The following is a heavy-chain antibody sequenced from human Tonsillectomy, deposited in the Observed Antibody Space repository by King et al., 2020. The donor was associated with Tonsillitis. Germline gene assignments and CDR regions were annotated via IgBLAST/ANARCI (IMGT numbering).Heavy chain of an antibody. Sequence: VQLVESGGGLVQPGGSLRLTCVASGFTFSSYWMTWVRQAPGKGLEWVANIKQHGSEENYVDAVKGRFTISRDNAKNSLYLQMNNLRADDTAVYYCARPLTVDYAFDIWGQGTTVTVSS. V-gene: IGHV3-7*01. CDR2: IKQHGSEE. CDR1: GFTFSSYW. D-gene: IGHD3-9*01. CDR3: ARPLTVDYAFDI. J-gene: IGHJ3*02.